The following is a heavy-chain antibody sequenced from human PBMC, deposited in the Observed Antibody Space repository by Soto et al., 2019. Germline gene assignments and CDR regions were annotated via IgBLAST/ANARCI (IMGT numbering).Heavy chain of an antibody. CDR3: ARESQGGGLHSWFDP. J-gene: IGHJ5*02. D-gene: IGHD3-16*01. CDR1: GGSINSHY. V-gene: IGHV4-59*11. Sequence: PSETLSLTCIVSGGSINSHYWSWIRQPPGKGLEWIGFIYFNGDTKYNPSLKTRVTISVDTSRNQLSLQMTSVTAADTAVYYCARESQGGGLHSWFDPWGQGTLVTVSS. CDR2: IYFNGDT.